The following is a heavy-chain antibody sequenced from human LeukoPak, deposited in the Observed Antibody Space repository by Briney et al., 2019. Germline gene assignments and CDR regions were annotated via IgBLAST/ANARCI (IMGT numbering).Heavy chain of an antibody. Sequence: ASVKVSCKASGGTFSSYAISWVRQAPGQGLEWMGRIIPILGIANYAQKFQGRVTITADKSTSTAYMELSSLRSEDTAVYYCARHRDGYNYLFDYWRQGTLVTVSS. D-gene: IGHD5-24*01. CDR1: GGTFSSYA. CDR2: IIPILGIA. J-gene: IGHJ4*02. CDR3: ARHRDGYNYLFDY. V-gene: IGHV1-69*04.